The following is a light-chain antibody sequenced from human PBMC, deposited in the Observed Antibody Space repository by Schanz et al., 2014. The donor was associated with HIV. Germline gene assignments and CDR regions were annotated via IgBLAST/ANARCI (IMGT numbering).Light chain of an antibody. CDR1: SSDIGTYNR. CDR3: SSYTSSSTRV. CDR2: EVS. Sequence: QSALTQPPSVSGSPGQSVTISCTGTSSDIGTYNRVSWYQQSPGTAPKLLIYEVSDRPSGIPDRFSGSKSGNTASLTISGLQAEDEADYYCSSYTSSSTRVFGTGTKLTVL. J-gene: IGLJ1*01. V-gene: IGLV2-18*02.